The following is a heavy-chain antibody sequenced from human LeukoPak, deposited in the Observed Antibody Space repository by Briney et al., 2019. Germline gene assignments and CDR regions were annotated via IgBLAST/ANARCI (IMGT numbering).Heavy chain of an antibody. CDR1: GYTFTGYY. CDR2: INPNSGGT. Sequence: EASVKVSCKASGYTFTGYYMHWVRQAPGQGLEWMGWINPNSGGTNYAQKFQGRVTMTRDTSISTAYMELSRLRSDDTAVYYCARMGGSVVVTSDAFDIWGQGTMVTVSS. V-gene: IGHV1-2*02. J-gene: IGHJ3*02. D-gene: IGHD2-21*02. CDR3: ARMGGSVVVTSDAFDI.